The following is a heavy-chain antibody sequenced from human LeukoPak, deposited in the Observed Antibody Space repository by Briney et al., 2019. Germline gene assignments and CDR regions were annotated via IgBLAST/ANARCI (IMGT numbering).Heavy chain of an antibody. Sequence: GGSLRLSCAASGFTFSSYSMNWVRQAPGKGLEWVSSISSSSSYIYYADSVKGRFTISRDNAKNSLYLQMNSLRAEDTAAYYCARDLGAYSSSWSAFDYWGQGTLVTVSS. D-gene: IGHD6-13*01. CDR1: GFTFSSYS. V-gene: IGHV3-21*01. J-gene: IGHJ4*02. CDR3: ARDLGAYSSSWSAFDY. CDR2: ISSSSSYI.